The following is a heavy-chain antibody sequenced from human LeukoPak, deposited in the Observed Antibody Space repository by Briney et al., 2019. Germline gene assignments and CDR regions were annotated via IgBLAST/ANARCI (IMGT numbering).Heavy chain of an antibody. CDR2: INTDGSST. V-gene: IGHV3-74*01. J-gene: IGHJ3*02. CDR3: AKEGYYYGSDAFDI. D-gene: IGHD3-10*01. CDR1: GFTFSSYS. Sequence: GGSLRLSCAASGFTFSSYSMNWVRQAPGKGLVWVSRINTDGSSTSYADSVKGRFTISRDNSKNTLYLQMNSLRAEDTAVYYCAKEGYYYGSDAFDIWGQGTMVTVSS.